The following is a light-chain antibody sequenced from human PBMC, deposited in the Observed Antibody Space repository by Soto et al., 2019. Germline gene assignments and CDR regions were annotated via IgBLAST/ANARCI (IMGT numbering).Light chain of an antibody. Sequence: QPVLTQSSSASASLGSSGKLTCTLSSGHSRYIIAWHQQQPGKAPRYLMKLAISGSSNKGSGVPDRFSGSSSGADRYLTISNLQSEDEAVYYCETWDTRVFGGGTKLTVL. J-gene: IGLJ3*02. CDR3: ETWDTRV. CDR2: LAISGSS. CDR1: SGHSRYI. V-gene: IGLV4-60*03.